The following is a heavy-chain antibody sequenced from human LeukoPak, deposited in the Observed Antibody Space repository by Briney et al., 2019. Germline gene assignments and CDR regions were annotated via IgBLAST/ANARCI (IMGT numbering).Heavy chain of an antibody. Sequence: PSETLSLTCTVSGGSISSYYWSWIRQPPGKGLEWIGYIYYSGSTNYNPSLKSRVTISVDTSKNQFSLKLSSVTAADTAVYYCAKGTVGATNVGDYFDYWGQGTLVTVSS. J-gene: IGHJ4*02. D-gene: IGHD1-26*01. V-gene: IGHV4-59*01. CDR3: AKGTVGATNVGDYFDY. CDR1: GGSISSYY. CDR2: IYYSGST.